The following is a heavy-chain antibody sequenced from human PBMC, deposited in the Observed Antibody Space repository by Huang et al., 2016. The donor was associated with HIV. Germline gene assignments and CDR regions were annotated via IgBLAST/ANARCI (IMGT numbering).Heavy chain of an antibody. J-gene: IGHJ4*02. CDR3: ARDRTRNSRDY. CDR1: GGSIGSHY. Sequence: QVQLQESGPGLVKPSETLSLTCNVSGGSIGSHYWTWIRQLPGKGVEWIGSTSYSGSTNYSPSLKSRVTISVDTSKNQCSLTLSSVTAADTAVYFCARDRTRNSRDYWGQGTLVTVSS. V-gene: IGHV4-59*11. D-gene: IGHD4-4*01. CDR2: TSYSGST.